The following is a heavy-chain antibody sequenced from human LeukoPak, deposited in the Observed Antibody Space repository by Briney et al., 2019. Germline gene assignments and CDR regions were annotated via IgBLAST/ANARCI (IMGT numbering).Heavy chain of an antibody. J-gene: IGHJ6*03. Sequence: ASVKVSCKASGGTFSSYAISWVRQAPGQGLEWMGGIIPIFGTANYAQKFQGRVTITTDESTSTAYVELSSLRSEDTAVYYCASGVWFGELSYYYYYMDVWGKGTTVTVSS. CDR2: IIPIFGTA. CDR1: GGTFSSYA. CDR3: ASGVWFGELSYYYYYMDV. D-gene: IGHD3-10*01. V-gene: IGHV1-69*05.